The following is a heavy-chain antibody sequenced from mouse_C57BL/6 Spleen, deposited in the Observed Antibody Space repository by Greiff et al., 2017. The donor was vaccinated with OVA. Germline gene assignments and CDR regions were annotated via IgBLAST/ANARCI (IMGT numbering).Heavy chain of an antibody. J-gene: IGHJ4*01. CDR2: INPNNGGT. CDR3: ARRDGSSFSYAMDY. CDR1: GYTFTDYY. D-gene: IGHD1-1*01. V-gene: IGHV1-26*01. Sequence: EVKLQQSGPELVKPGASVKISCKASGYTFTDYYMNWVKQSHGKSLEWIGDINPNNGGTSYNQKFKGKATLTVDKSSSTAYMELRSLTSEDSAVYYCARRDGSSFSYAMDYWGQGTSVTVSS.